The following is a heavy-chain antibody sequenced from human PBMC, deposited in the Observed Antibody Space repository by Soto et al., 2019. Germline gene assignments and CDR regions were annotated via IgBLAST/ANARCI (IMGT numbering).Heavy chain of an antibody. J-gene: IGHJ5*02. CDR2: ISYDGTTT. CDR3: AKDRRGFTTVGDP. D-gene: IGHD3-3*01. V-gene: IGHV3-30-3*01. Sequence: QAGGSLRLSCSASGFMFSNYAMHWVRQAPGKGLEWVGAISYDGTTTYYADSVKGRFTISRDNSKNTLYLQMSSLRAEDTAVYYCAKDRRGFTTVGDPWGQGTLVTVSS. CDR1: GFMFSNYA.